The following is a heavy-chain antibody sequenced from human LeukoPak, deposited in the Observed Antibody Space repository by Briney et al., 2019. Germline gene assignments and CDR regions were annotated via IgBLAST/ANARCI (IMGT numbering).Heavy chain of an antibody. Sequence: ASVKVSCKASGYTLTSYGISWVRQAPGQGLEWMGWISAYNGNTNYAQKLQGRVTMTTDTSTSTAYMELRSLRSDDTAVYYCARAAAGTDYFDYWGQGTLVTVSS. CDR2: ISAYNGNT. CDR3: ARAAAGTDYFDY. D-gene: IGHD6-25*01. CDR1: GYTLTSYG. J-gene: IGHJ4*02. V-gene: IGHV1-18*01.